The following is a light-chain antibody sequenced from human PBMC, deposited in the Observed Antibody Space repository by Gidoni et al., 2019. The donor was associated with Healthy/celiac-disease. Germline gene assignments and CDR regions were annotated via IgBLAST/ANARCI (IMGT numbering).Light chain of an antibody. V-gene: IGKV3-20*01. CDR1: KSVSSSY. CDR3: QQYGSSPPWT. Sequence: IVLTQSPGTLSLSPGERATLSCRASKSVSSSYLAWYQQKPGQAPRLLSYGASSRATGIPDRFSGSGSGTDFTLTISRLEPEDFAVYYCQQYGSSPPWTFGQGTKVEIK. J-gene: IGKJ1*01. CDR2: GAS.